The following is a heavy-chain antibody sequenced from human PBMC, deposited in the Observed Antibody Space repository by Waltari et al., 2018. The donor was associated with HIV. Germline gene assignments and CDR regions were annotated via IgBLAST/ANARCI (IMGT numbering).Heavy chain of an antibody. CDR3: ARGPIPRGLYYYYYGMDV. J-gene: IGHJ6*02. V-gene: IGHV4-34*01. Sequence: QVQLQQWGAGLLKPSETLSLTCAAYGGSFSGYYWTWIRQPPGKGLEWIGEINHSGSTNYNPSLKSRVTISVDTSKNQFSLKLSSVTAADTAVYYCARGPIPRGLYYYYYGMDVWGQGTTVTVSS. CDR2: INHSGST. CDR1: GGSFSGYY. D-gene: IGHD3-10*01.